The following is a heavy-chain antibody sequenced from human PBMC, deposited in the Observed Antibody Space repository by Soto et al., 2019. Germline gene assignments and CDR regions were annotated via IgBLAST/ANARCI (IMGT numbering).Heavy chain of an antibody. J-gene: IGHJ4*02. V-gene: IGHV1-69*01. CDR1: GGTFSSHA. Sequence: QVHLVQSGAAVTKAGSSVKVSCKASGGTFSSHAFSWVRQAPGQGLEWVGGIIPIFETANYAQEFQGRVTISADASTNTVILELNNPRSDDTAIYFCAIGDRSSWIGNHWGPGTQVTVS. D-gene: IGHD6-6*01. CDR2: IIPIFETA. CDR3: AIGDRSSWIGNH.